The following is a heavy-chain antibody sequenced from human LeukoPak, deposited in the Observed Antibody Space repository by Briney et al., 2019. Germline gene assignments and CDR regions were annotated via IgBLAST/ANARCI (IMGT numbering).Heavy chain of an antibody. Sequence: SQTLSLTCTVSGGSISSYYWSWIRQPPGKGLEWIGYIYYSGSTNYNPSLKSRVTISVDTPKNQFSLKLSSVTAADTAVYYCARIYGDYGDYWGQGTLVTVSS. V-gene: IGHV4-59*01. D-gene: IGHD4-17*01. CDR2: IYYSGST. J-gene: IGHJ4*02. CDR1: GGSISSYY. CDR3: ARIYGDYGDY.